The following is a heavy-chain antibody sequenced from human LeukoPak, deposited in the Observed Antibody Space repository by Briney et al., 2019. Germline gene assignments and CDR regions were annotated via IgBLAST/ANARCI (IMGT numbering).Heavy chain of an antibody. CDR1: GGSFSSYY. Sequence: SETLSLTCTVSGGSFSSYYWSWIRQPPGEGLEWFGHIDYSGSTYYNPSLKSRVTISLDTSKNQFSVKLSSVTAADTAVYYCARDTYYYDSSGYYQYYFDYWGQGTLVTVSS. D-gene: IGHD3-22*01. J-gene: IGHJ4*02. CDR2: IDYSGST. V-gene: IGHV4-59*01. CDR3: ARDTYYYDSSGYYQYYFDY.